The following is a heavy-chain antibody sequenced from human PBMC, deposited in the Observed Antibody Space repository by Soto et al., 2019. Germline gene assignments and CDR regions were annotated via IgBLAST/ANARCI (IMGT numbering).Heavy chain of an antibody. CDR3: ARDRNVGVVISRYFDY. V-gene: IGHV3-33*01. J-gene: IGHJ4*02. CDR2: IWYDGSNK. D-gene: IGHD3-3*01. CDR1: GFTFSSCG. Sequence: GGSLRLSCAASGFTFSSCGMHWVRQAPGKGLEWVAVIWYDGSNKYYADSVKGRFTTSRDNSKNTLYLQMNSLRAEDTAVYYCARDRNVGVVISRYFDYWGQGTLVTVSS.